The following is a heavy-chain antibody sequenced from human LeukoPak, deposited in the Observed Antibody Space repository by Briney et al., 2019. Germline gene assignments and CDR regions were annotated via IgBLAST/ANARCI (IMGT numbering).Heavy chain of an antibody. CDR3: ARDSARFGELSHPIDY. V-gene: IGHV3-23*01. J-gene: IGHJ4*02. D-gene: IGHD3-10*01. Sequence: GGSLRLSCAASGFTFSSSAMSWVRQVPGKGLEWVSGISASGGSTSYADSVRGRFTISRDNSKNTLYVQMNSLRDEDTAVYYCARDSARFGELSHPIDYWGQGTLVTVSS. CDR2: ISASGGST. CDR1: GFTFSSSA.